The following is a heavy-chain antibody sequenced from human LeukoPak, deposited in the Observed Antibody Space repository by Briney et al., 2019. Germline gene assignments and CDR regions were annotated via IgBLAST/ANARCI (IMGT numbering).Heavy chain of an antibody. CDR3: AREKLDTRGYVDY. V-gene: IGHV3-7*01. Sequence: GGSLRLSCAASGFTFSSYWMNWARQAPGKGLDWVANIKQDGTDKYYVDSVKGRFTISRDNAKNLLYLQMNSLRAEDTAVYYCAREKLDTRGYVDYWGQGTLVTVSS. D-gene: IGHD3-22*01. J-gene: IGHJ4*02. CDR2: IKQDGTDK. CDR1: GFTFSSYW.